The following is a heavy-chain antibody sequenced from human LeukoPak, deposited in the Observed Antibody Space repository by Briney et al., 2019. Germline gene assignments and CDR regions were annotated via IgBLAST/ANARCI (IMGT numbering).Heavy chain of an antibody. CDR2: IYSGCST. Sequence: GGSLRLSCAASGFTVSSNYMSWVRQAPGKGLEWVSVIYSGCSTYYADSVKGRFTISRDNSKNTLYLQMNSLRAEDTAVYYCARETLYYDYVWGSYRYSSIDYWGQGTLVTVSS. CDR1: GFTVSSNY. CDR3: ARETLYYDYVWGSYRYSSIDY. D-gene: IGHD3-16*02. J-gene: IGHJ4*02. V-gene: IGHV3-66*02.